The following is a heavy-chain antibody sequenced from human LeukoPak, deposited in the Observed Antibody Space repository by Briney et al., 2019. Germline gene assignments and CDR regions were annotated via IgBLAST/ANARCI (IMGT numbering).Heavy chain of an antibody. CDR1: GGTFSSYA. CDR3: AREYYYGSGPREWFDP. V-gene: IGHV1-69*05. CDR2: IIPIFGTA. D-gene: IGHD3-10*01. J-gene: IGHJ5*02. Sequence: ASVKVSFKASGGTFSSYAISWVRQAAGQGLEWMEGIIPIFGTANYAQKFQGRVMIITEESASTAYMELSSLRSEDTAVYYCAREYYYGSGPREWFDPWGQGTLVTVSS.